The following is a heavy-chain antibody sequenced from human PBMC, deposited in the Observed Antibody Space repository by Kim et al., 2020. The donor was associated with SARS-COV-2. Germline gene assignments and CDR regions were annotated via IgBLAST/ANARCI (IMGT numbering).Heavy chain of an antibody. CDR1: GGSVSGYY. CDR2: ITHSGST. J-gene: IGHJ4*01. CDR3: SRGVLPAAAY. Sequence: SETLSLTCAVYGGSVSGYYWSWIRQPLGKWLEWIGEITHSGSTNYNPSLKSRVTISVDTSKNQLSLRLTSFPAADPAVYYCSRGVLPAAAYWGHGTLVT. V-gene: IGHV4-34*01. D-gene: IGHD2-2*01.